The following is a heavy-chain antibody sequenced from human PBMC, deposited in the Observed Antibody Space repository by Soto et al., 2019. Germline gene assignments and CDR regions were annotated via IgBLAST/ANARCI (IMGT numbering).Heavy chain of an antibody. D-gene: IGHD4-17*01. CDR1: GFTFSSYS. V-gene: IGHV3-48*02. Sequence: GGSLRLSCAASGFTFSSYSMNWGRQAPGKGLEWVSYISSGSSIIYYADSVKGRFTISRDNAKNSLYLQMNSLRDEDTAVYYCAKDSTVTTSLYSYYYGLDVWGQGTTVTVSS. J-gene: IGHJ6*02. CDR2: ISSGSSII. CDR3: AKDSTVTTSLYSYYYGLDV.